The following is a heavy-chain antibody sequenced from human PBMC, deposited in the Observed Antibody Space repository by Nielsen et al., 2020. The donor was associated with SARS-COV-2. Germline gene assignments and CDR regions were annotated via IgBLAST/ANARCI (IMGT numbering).Heavy chain of an antibody. CDR3: ARDRDFWSGTSTFDP. CDR1: GYTFTSYY. Sequence: GESLKISCKASGYTFTSYYMHWVRQAPGQGLEWMGIINPSGGSTSYAQKFQGRVTMTRDTSTSTVYMDLSSLRSEDTAVYYCARDRDFWSGTSTFDPWGQETLVTVSS. J-gene: IGHJ5*02. CDR2: INPSGGST. D-gene: IGHD3-3*01. V-gene: IGHV1-46*01.